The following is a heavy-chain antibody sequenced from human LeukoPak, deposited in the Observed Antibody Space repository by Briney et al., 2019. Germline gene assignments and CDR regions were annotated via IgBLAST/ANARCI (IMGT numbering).Heavy chain of an antibody. CDR2: ISSSSTI. Sequence: GGSLRLSCAASGFTFSSYSMNWVRQAPGKGLEWVSYISSSSTIYYADSVKGRFTISRDNAKNSLYLQMNSLRAEDTAVYYCARDRGYSYGPFDYWGQGTLVTVSS. CDR1: GFTFSSYS. J-gene: IGHJ4*02. CDR3: ARDRGYSYGPFDY. D-gene: IGHD5-18*01. V-gene: IGHV3-48*01.